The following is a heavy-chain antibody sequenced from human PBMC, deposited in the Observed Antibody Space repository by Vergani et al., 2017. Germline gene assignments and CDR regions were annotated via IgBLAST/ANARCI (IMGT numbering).Heavy chain of an antibody. Sequence: QVQLAESGGGRVQPGRSLRLSCAASGFSFSSHSIHWVRQAPGKGLEWVAVISNDGSKKYYADSVKGRFTISRDNSKNTLDLQMNSLRTQDTAVYYCAKAGSGTSGSQQYNFDMDVWGKGTTVTVS. CDR1: GFSFSSHS. J-gene: IGHJ6*03. D-gene: IGHD3-10*01. V-gene: IGHV3-30*18. CDR2: ISNDGSKK. CDR3: AKAGSGTSGSQQYNFDMDV.